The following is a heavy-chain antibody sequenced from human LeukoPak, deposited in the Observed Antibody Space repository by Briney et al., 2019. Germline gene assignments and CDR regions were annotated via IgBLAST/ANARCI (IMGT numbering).Heavy chain of an antibody. J-gene: IGHJ3*02. CDR3: ARADYYDSSGYLALDAFDI. D-gene: IGHD3-22*01. V-gene: IGHV1-18*01. Sequence: ASVKVSCKASGYTFTSYGISWVRQAPGQGLEWMGWISAYNGNTNYAQKLQGRVTMTTDTSTSTAYMEPRSLRSDDTAVYYCARADYYDSSGYLALDAFDIWGQGTMVTVSS. CDR1: GYTFTSYG. CDR2: ISAYNGNT.